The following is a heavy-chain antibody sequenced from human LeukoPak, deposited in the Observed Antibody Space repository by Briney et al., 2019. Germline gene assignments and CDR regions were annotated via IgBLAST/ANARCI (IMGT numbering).Heavy chain of an antibody. J-gene: IGHJ6*02. V-gene: IGHV3-7*05. CDR1: GFTFSSYN. Sequence: PGGSLRLSCAASGFTFSSYNMNWVRQAPGKGLEWVANIKQDGSEKYYVDSVKGRFTISRDSAKNSLYLQVNSLRAEDTAVYYCASTTISPVGGMDVWGQGTTVTVSS. CDR3: ASTTISPVGGMDV. CDR2: IKQDGSEK. D-gene: IGHD2/OR15-2a*01.